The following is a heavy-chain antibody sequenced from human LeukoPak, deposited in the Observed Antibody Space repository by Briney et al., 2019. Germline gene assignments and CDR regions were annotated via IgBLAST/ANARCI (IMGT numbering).Heavy chain of an antibody. CDR2: ISYDGSNK. Sequence: GGSPRLSCAASGFTFSSYAMHWVRQAPGKGLEWVAVISYDGSNKYYADSVKGRFTISRDNSKNTLYLQMNSLRAEDTAVYYCARPRSVTARWFDPWGQGTLVTVSS. CDR1: GFTFSSYA. CDR3: ARPRSVTARWFDP. V-gene: IGHV3-30-3*01. J-gene: IGHJ5*02. D-gene: IGHD2-21*02.